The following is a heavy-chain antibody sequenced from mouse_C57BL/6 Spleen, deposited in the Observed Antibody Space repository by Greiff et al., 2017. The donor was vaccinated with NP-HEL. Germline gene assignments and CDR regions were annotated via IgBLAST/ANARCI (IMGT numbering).Heavy chain of an antibody. V-gene: IGHV1-54*01. Sequence: VQLQESGAELVRPGTSVKVSCKASGYAFTNYLIEWVKQRPGQGLEWIGVINPGSGGTNYNEKFKGKATLTADKSSSTAYMQLSSLTSEDSAVDFCARGSFTTVVADYWGQGTTLTVSS. J-gene: IGHJ2*01. CDR3: ARGSFTTVVADY. CDR2: INPGSGGT. CDR1: GYAFTNYL. D-gene: IGHD1-1*01.